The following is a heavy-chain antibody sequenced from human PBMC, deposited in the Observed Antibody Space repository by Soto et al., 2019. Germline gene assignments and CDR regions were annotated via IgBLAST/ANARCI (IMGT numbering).Heavy chain of an antibody. CDR2: IKAGNGKT. Sequence: GASVEVSCKASGYTFTSYAMPWVRQAPGQRLEWMGWIKAGNGKTKYSQKVQGRVTITRDTSASTAYMELSSLRSEDTAAYYCAREGRREYQLLWGFHYYYYMEVWGKGTTVTVSS. CDR3: AREGRREYQLLWGFHYYYYMEV. J-gene: IGHJ6*03. CDR1: GYTFTSYA. V-gene: IGHV1-3*01. D-gene: IGHD2-2*01.